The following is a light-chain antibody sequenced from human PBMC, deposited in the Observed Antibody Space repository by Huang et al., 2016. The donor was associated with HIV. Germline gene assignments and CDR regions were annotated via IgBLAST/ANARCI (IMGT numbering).Light chain of an antibody. J-gene: IGKJ1*01. CDR3: QQYGSSPWT. Sequence: EIVLTQSPGSLSLSQGEGATLSCRASQSVNNNYLAWYQQKPGQAPRLLIFSASNRATGIPDRFGGSGSGTDFTLTIRSLEPEDFAMYYCQQYGSSPWTFGQGTKVEVK. CDR1: QSVNNNY. CDR2: SAS. V-gene: IGKV3-20*01.